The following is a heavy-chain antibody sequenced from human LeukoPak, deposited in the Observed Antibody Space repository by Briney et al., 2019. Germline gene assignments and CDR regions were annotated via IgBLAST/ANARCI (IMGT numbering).Heavy chain of an antibody. Sequence: SETLSLTCAVYGGSFSGYYWSWVRQPPGKGLEWIGEINHSGSTNYNPSLKSRVTISVDTSKNQFSLKLSSVTAADTAVYYCARLTLGYCSSTSCYKESGFDYWGQGTLVTVSS. CDR1: GGSFSGYY. CDR2: INHSGST. D-gene: IGHD2-2*02. CDR3: ARLTLGYCSSTSCYKESGFDY. J-gene: IGHJ4*02. V-gene: IGHV4-34*01.